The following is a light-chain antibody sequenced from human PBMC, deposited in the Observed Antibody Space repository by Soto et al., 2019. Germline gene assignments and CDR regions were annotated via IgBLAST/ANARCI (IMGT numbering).Light chain of an antibody. CDR1: SGHSSYA. V-gene: IGLV4-69*01. CDR3: QTWGTGIVV. J-gene: IGLJ2*01. Sequence: QPVLTQSPSASASLGASVKLTCTLSSGHSSYAIAWHQQQPEKGPRYLMKLNSDGSHSKGDGIPDRFSGSSSGAERYLTIFSLQSEDEADYYCQTWGTGIVVFGGGTKVTVL. CDR2: LNSDGSH.